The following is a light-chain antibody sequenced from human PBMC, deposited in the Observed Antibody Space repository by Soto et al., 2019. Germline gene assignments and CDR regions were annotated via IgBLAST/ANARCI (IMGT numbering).Light chain of an antibody. CDR2: GAS. Sequence: EIVMKQSPVTLSVSQGGRATLSCMACQSISDTSAWYQQKPGQAPRLLIYGASRRATGFPARFSGSGSGTDFTLTISSLQSEDFAVYYCQQYDNWPWTFGQGTKVDIK. CDR1: QSISDT. J-gene: IGKJ1*01. V-gene: IGKV3-15*01. CDR3: QQYDNWPWT.